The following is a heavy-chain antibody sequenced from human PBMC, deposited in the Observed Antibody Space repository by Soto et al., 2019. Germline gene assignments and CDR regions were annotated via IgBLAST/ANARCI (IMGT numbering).Heavy chain of an antibody. CDR3: VNSPDSSPSDY. CDR1: GFSLSTFGMG. CDR2: IYWNDDK. D-gene: IGHD5-18*01. Sequence: QITLKESGPPLVKPTQTLTLTCTFSGFSLSTFGMGVGWIRQPPGKALEWLALIYWNDDKRYSPSLNSRLTIAKDTSKNMVVLTMTIVDPVDAATYYGVNSPDSSPSDYCGQGTLVTVSS. V-gene: IGHV2-5*01. J-gene: IGHJ4*02.